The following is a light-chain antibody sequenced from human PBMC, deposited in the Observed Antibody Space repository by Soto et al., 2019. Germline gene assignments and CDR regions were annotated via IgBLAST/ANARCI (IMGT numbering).Light chain of an antibody. CDR2: GAS. CDR3: QQRNNWPPTWT. Sequence: EIVLTQSPATLSLSPGERATFSCRASQSVGSYLAWYRQKPGQAPRLLISGASNRAPGIPARFSGSGSGTEITLTISSLEPEDFAVYYCQQRNNWPPTWTFGQGTKVEIK. V-gene: IGKV3-11*01. J-gene: IGKJ1*01. CDR1: QSVGSY.